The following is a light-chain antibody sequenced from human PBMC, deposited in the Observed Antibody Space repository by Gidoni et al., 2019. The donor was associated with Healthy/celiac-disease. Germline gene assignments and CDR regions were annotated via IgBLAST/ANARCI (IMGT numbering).Light chain of an antibody. CDR3: QQYYSTPPT. Sequence: IVLIQPPASPLVSLGERATINCNSSQSVLDSSNNKNYFAWYQQKPGQPPKLLIYWASTRESGVPDRFSGSGSGTDFTLTISSLQAEDVAVYYCQQYYSTPPTFGQGTKVEIK. CDR2: WAS. CDR1: QSVLDSSNNKNY. V-gene: IGKV4-1*01. J-gene: IGKJ2*01.